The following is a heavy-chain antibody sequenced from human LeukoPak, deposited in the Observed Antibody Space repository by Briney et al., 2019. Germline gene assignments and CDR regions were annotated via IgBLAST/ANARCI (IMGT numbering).Heavy chain of an antibody. J-gene: IGHJ4*02. Sequence: VASVKVSCKASGYTFTTYGISWVRQAPGQGLEWMGWISAYNGNINYAQKLQGRVTMTTDTSTSTAYMELRSLRSGDTAVYYCASLYGDYVYFDYWGQGTLVTVSS. D-gene: IGHD4-17*01. V-gene: IGHV1-18*01. CDR2: ISAYNGNI. CDR3: ASLYGDYVYFDY. CDR1: GYTFTTYG.